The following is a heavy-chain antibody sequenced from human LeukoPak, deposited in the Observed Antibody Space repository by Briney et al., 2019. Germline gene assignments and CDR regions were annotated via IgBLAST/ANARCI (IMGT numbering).Heavy chain of an antibody. CDR2: INAGNGNT. Sequence: VASVKVSCKASGYTFTSYAMHWVRQAPGQRLEWMGWINAGNGNTKYSQKFQGRATMTRNTSISTAYMELSSLRSEDTAVYYCARGLGLRYCSSTSCYKRGSDFDYWGQGTLVTVSS. J-gene: IGHJ4*02. CDR1: GYTFTSYA. V-gene: IGHV1-3*01. D-gene: IGHD2-2*02. CDR3: ARGLGLRYCSSTSCYKRGSDFDY.